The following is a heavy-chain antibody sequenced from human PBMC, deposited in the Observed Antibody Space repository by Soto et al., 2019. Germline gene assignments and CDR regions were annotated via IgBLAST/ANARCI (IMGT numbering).Heavy chain of an antibody. CDR2: ISGSGGST. D-gene: IGHD2-15*01. CDR3: AKGGYCSGGSCHGGVGFDP. V-gene: IGHV3-23*01. Sequence: GGSLRLSCAASGFTFSSYAMSWVRQAPGKGLEWVSAISGSGGSTYYADSVKGRFTISRDNSKNTLYLQMNSLRAEDTAVYYCAKGGYCSGGSCHGGVGFDPWGQGTLVTVSS. J-gene: IGHJ5*02. CDR1: GFTFSSYA.